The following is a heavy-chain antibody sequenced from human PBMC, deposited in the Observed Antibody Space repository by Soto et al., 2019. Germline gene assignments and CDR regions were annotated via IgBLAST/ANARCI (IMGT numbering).Heavy chain of an antibody. CDR2: IYDSETT. CDR3: ARENFGVIIHDAFDL. Sequence: TLSLTCTVSGDSVSSGGYYWNWIRQHPGRGLEWLGYIYDSETTYYNPSLESRLSISVDASKNQFSLKVTSVTPADTAVYYCARENFGVIIHDAFDLWGQGTMVTVSS. CDR1: GDSVSSGGYY. D-gene: IGHD2-8*01. V-gene: IGHV4-31*02. J-gene: IGHJ3*01.